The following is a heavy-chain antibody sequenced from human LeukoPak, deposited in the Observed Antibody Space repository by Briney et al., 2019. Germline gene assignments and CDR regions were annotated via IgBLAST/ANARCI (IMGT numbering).Heavy chain of an antibody. Sequence: GWSLRLSCAASGCTFSGLAMSWIRQAPGKGLEGVSSISRSGESTFYADSVRGRFTISRDNSKNTVSLQMESLRAEDTALYYCAKDYAVGSIDYWGQGTLVTVSS. D-gene: IGHD3-16*01. CDR3: AKDYAVGSIDY. J-gene: IGHJ4*02. CDR1: GCTFSGLA. V-gene: IGHV3-23*01. CDR2: ISRSGEST.